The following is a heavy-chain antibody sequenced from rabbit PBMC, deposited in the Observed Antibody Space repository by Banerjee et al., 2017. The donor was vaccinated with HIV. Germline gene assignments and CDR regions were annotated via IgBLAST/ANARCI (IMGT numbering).Heavy chain of an antibody. CDR1: GFSFSSSYW. Sequence: QEQLEESGGDLVKPEGSLTLTCKASGFSFSSSYWICWVRQAPGKGLEWIGCIGAGSGATYYASWAKGRFTISKTSSTTVALQMTSLTAADTATYFCARTYAGGYYGSLDLWGPGTLVTVS. CDR2: IGAGSGAT. J-gene: IGHJ3*01. D-gene: IGHD1-1*01. V-gene: IGHV1S45*01. CDR3: ARTYAGGYYGSLDL.